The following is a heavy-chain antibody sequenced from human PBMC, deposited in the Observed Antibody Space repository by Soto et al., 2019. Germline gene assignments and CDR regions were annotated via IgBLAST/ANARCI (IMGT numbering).Heavy chain of an antibody. D-gene: IGHD2-15*01. CDR2: ISYDGSNK. J-gene: IGHJ4*02. CDR3: AKDLEDIIDY. V-gene: IGHV3-30*18. CDR1: GFTFSSYG. Sequence: GGSLRLSCAASGFTFSSYGMHWVRQAPGKGLEWVAVISYDGSNKYYADSVKGRFTISRDNSKNTLYLQMNGLRAEETAVYYCAKDLEDIIDYWGQGTLVTVSS.